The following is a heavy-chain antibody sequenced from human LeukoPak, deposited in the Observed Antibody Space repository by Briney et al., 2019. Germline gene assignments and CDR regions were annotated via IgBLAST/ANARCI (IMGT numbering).Heavy chain of an antibody. CDR1: GFTFNTYP. CDR2: ISYDGGNK. Sequence: PGGSLRLSCAASGFTFNTYPMHWVRQAPGKGLEWVAAISYDGGNKYYADSVKGRFTISRDNSKNTLYLHMDSLSVDDTTVYYCARGRKPSGYYYYMDVWGKGTTVTV. V-gene: IGHV3-30*04. CDR3: ARGRKPSGYYYYMDV. J-gene: IGHJ6*03.